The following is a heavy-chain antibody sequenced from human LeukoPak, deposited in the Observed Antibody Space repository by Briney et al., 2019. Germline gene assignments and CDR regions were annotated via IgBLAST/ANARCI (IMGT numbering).Heavy chain of an antibody. D-gene: IGHD4-17*01. J-gene: IGHJ4*02. Sequence: GGSLRLSCAASGFTFSSYSMNWVRQAPGKGLEWVSYISSSGSTIYYADSVKGRFTISRDNAKNSLYLQMNSLRAEDTAVYYCVREGDYDVGDYWGQGTLVTVSS. V-gene: IGHV3-48*01. CDR1: GFTFSSYS. CDR3: VREGDYDVGDY. CDR2: ISSSGSTI.